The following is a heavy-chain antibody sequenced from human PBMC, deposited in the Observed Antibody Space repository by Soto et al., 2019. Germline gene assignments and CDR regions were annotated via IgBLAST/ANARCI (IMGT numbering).Heavy chain of an antibody. CDR3: ARVGRSGGSPGDY. V-gene: IGHV4-31*03. D-gene: IGHD2-15*01. Sequence: LSLTCTVSGGSISSGGYYWSWIRQHPGKGLEWIGYIYYSGSTYYNPSLKSRVTISVDTSKNQFSLKLSSVTAADTAVYYCARVGRSGGSPGDYWGQGTLVTVSS. CDR2: IYYSGST. J-gene: IGHJ4*02. CDR1: GGSISSGGYY.